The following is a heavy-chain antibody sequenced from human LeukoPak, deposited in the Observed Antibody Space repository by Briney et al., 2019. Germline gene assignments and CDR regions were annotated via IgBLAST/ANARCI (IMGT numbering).Heavy chain of an antibody. Sequence: QPGGSLRLSCAASGFTFSSYWMSWVRQAPGKGLEWVANIKQDGSEKYYVDSVKGRFTISRDNAKNSLYLQMNSLRAEDTAVYYCAGVYYDSSGYPDAFDIWGQGTMVTVSS. J-gene: IGHJ3*02. CDR1: GFTFSSYW. V-gene: IGHV3-7*04. D-gene: IGHD3-22*01. CDR3: AGVYYDSSGYPDAFDI. CDR2: IKQDGSEK.